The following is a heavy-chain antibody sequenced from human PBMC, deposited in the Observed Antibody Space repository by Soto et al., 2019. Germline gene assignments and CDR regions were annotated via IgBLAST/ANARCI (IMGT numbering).Heavy chain of an antibody. J-gene: IGHJ4*02. CDR2: ISAYNGNT. V-gene: IGHV1-18*01. CDR3: ARVDEITDIVATIADY. D-gene: IGHD5-12*01. Sequence: ASVKVSCKASGXTFTSYGISWVRQAPGQGLEWMGWISAYNGNTNYAQKLQGRVTMTTDTSTSTAYMELRSLRSDDTAVYYCARVDEITDIVATIADYWGQGTLVTVSS. CDR1: GXTFTSYG.